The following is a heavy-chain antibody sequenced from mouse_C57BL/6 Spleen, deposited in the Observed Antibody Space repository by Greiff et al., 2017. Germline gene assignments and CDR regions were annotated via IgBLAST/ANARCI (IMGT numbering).Heavy chain of an antibody. CDR3: ARYCSNYEAWFAY. V-gene: IGHV1-55*01. Sequence: QVQLQQPGAELVKPGASVKMSCKASGYTFTSYWITWVKQRPGQGLEWIGDIYPGSGSTNYNEKFKSKATLTVDTSSSTAYMQLRSLTSKDSAVYYCARYCSNYEAWFAYWGQGTLVTVSA. J-gene: IGHJ3*01. D-gene: IGHD2-5*01. CDR2: IYPGSGST. CDR1: GYTFTSYW.